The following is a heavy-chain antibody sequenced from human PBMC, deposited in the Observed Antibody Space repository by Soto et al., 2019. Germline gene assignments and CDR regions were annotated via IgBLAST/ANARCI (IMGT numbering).Heavy chain of an antibody. D-gene: IGHD2-2*01. V-gene: IGHV3-66*01. CDR3: ARDPRYCISTSCYDN. Sequence: GGSLRLSCAASGFTVSSNYMSWVRQAPGKGLEWVSVIYSGGSTYYADSVKGRFTISRDNSKNTLYLQMNSLRAEDTAVYYCARDPRYCISTSCYDNWGQGTLVTVSS. J-gene: IGHJ4*02. CDR2: IYSGGST. CDR1: GFTVSSNY.